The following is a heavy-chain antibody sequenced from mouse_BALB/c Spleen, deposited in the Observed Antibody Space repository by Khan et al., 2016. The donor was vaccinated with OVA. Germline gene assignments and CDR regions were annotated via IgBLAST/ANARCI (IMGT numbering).Heavy chain of an antibody. CDR1: GFSLSRYN. J-gene: IGHJ4*01. V-gene: IGHV2-6-4*01. CDR3: ARAYYRYDGYYAIDY. CDR2: IWGGGGT. Sequence: VQLKQSGPGLVAPSQSLSITCTVSGFSLSRYNIHWVRQPPGKGLEWLGMIWGGGGTDYNSTLKSRLSIRKDNSQSQVLLKMNSLQTDDTAMYYCARAYYRYDGYYAIDYWGQGTSVTVSS. D-gene: IGHD2-14*01.